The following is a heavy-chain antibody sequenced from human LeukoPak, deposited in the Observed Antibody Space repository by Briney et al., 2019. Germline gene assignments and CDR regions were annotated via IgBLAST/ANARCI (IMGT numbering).Heavy chain of an antibody. CDR1: GFTFSSYG. D-gene: IGHD1-26*01. J-gene: IGHJ4*02. V-gene: IGHV3-30*18. CDR3: AKALPRIVGATEGVDY. CDR2: ISYDGSNK. Sequence: PGGSLRLSCAASGFTFSSYGMHWVRQAPGKGLEWVAVISYDGSNKYYADSVKGRFTISRDNSKNTLYLQMNSLRAEDTVMYYCAKALPRIVGATEGVDYWGQGTLVTVSS.